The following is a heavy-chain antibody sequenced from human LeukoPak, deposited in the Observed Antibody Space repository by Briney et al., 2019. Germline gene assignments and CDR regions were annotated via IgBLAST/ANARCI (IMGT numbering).Heavy chain of an antibody. CDR2: ISYSGST. Sequence: NPSETLSLTCTVSGGSIINYYWSWIRQPPGKGLEWIGCISYSGSTNYNSSLKSRVAISVDTSKNQFSLKLSSVTAADTAMYYCARHFTGRSPAGYWGQGTLVTVSS. CDR1: GGSIINYY. V-gene: IGHV4-59*08. CDR3: ARHFTGRSPAGY. D-gene: IGHD6-19*01. J-gene: IGHJ4*02.